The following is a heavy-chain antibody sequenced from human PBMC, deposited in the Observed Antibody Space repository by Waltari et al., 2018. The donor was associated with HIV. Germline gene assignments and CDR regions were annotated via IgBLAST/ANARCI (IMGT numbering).Heavy chain of an antibody. J-gene: IGHJ4*02. CDR3: TTLLTSGYLYFFDN. V-gene: IGHV3-15*01. CDR1: GYSFSAAW. Sequence: EVQLVESGGGLVKPGGSLRLSCAVSGYSFSAAWLGWVRRTPGKWMEWVVRIKRKTDGRTTDYAAPVKGRFTISSDDSKTTLYLQMNSLKTEDTAVYYCTTLLTSGYLYFFDNWGQGTLVTVSS. D-gene: IGHD3-22*01. CDR2: IKRKTDGRTT.